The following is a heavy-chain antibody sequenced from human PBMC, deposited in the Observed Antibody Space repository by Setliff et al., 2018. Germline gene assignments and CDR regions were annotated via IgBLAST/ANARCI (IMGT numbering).Heavy chain of an antibody. J-gene: IGHJ5*02. CDR1: GYTFTGYY. V-gene: IGHV1-2*06. CDR3: AREEVGRYSSGWYISSDNWFDP. Sequence: ASVKVSCKASGYTFTGYYMHWVRQAPGQGLEWMGRINPNSGGTNYAQKFQGRVTMTRDTSISTAYMELSRLRSDDTAVYYRAREEVGRYSSGWYISSDNWFDPWGQGTLVTVSS. CDR2: INPNSGGT. D-gene: IGHD6-19*01.